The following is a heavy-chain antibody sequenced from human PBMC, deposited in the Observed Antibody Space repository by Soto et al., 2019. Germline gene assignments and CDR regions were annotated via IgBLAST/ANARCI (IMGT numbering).Heavy chain of an antibody. Sequence: GSLRLSCAASGFTFSSYWMHWVRQAPGKGVVWVSRINSDGSSTSYADSVKGRFTISRDNAKNTLYLQMNSLRAEDTAVYYCARAGYGDLYFDYWGQGTLVTVSS. CDR1: GFTFSSYW. V-gene: IGHV3-74*01. CDR3: ARAGYGDLYFDY. D-gene: IGHD4-17*01. CDR2: INSDGSST. J-gene: IGHJ4*02.